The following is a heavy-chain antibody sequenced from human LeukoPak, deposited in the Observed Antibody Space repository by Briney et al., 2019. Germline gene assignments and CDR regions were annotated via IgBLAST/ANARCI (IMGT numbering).Heavy chain of an antibody. J-gene: IGHJ6*03. CDR2: IIPIFGTA. Sequence: SVKVSCKASGGTFSRYAISWVRQAPGQGLEWMGGIIPIFGTANYVQKFQGRVTITADESTSTAYTELSSLRSEDTAVYYCAREPYYYGSGFHYMDVWGKGTTVTISS. CDR1: GGTFSRYA. V-gene: IGHV1-69*13. D-gene: IGHD3-10*01. CDR3: AREPYYYGSGFHYMDV.